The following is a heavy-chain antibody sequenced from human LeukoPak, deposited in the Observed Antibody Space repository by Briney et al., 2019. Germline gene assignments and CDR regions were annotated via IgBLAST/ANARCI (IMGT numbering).Heavy chain of an antibody. CDR1: GFTFSSYG. V-gene: IGHV3-74*01. J-gene: IGHJ3*02. CDR2: INTDGSST. CDR3: AREPDAGITGTTRDAFDI. Sequence: GRSLRLSCAASGFTFSSYGMHWVRQAPGKGLVWVSRINTDGSSTSYADSVKGRFTISRDNAKNTLYLQMNSLRAEDTAVYYCAREPDAGITGTTRDAFDIWGQGTMVTVSS. D-gene: IGHD1-20*01.